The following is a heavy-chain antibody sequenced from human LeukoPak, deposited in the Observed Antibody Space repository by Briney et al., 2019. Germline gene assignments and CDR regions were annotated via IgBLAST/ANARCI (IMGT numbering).Heavy chain of an antibody. J-gene: IGHJ3*02. D-gene: IGHD3-10*01. CDR2: FDPGDGET. Sequence: GASVKVSCKVSGYTLTELSMHWVRQAPGKGLEWMGGFDPGDGETIYAQKFQGRVTMTEDTSTDTAYTELSSLRSEDTAVYYCARAPRLLWFGEPDAFDIWGQGTMVTVSS. CDR3: ARAPRLLWFGEPDAFDI. V-gene: IGHV1-24*01. CDR1: GYTLTELS.